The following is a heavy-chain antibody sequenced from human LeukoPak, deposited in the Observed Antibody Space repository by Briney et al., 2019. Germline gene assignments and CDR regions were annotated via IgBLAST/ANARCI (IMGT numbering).Heavy chain of an antibody. CDR1: GYTFTGYY. CDR2: INPNTGVT. Sequence: ASVKVSFKASGYTFTGYYMHWVRQAPGQGLEWMGWINPNTGVTNYAQKFQGRVTITADKSTSTAYMELSSLRSEDTAVYYCATNFYSGSYPFDYWGQGTLVTVSS. J-gene: IGHJ4*02. CDR3: ATNFYSGSYPFDY. D-gene: IGHD1-26*01. V-gene: IGHV1-2*02.